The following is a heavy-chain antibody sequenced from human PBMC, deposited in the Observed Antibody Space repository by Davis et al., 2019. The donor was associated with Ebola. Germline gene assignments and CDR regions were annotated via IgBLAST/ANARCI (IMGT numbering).Heavy chain of an antibody. CDR2: IKEDGSEK. J-gene: IGHJ4*02. CDR3: VRGGSRGGDY. Sequence: PGGPLRPSCPPPGFTFTTNWMSWVRQAPGKGLEWVAIIKEDGSEKNYVDSVKGRFTISRDNAKNSLYLQMNSLRVDDTAVYYCVRGGSRGGDYWGQGTLATVSS. CDR1: GFTFTTNW. D-gene: IGHD3-16*01. V-gene: IGHV3-7*01.